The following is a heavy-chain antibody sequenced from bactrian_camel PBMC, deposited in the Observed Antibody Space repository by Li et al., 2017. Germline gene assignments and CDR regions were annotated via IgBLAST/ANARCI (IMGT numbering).Heavy chain of an antibody. J-gene: IGHJ4*01. CDR1: GHILSSYG. D-gene: IGHD4*01. V-gene: IGHV3S14*01. CDR3: VRDDPPIATTVAPAAQVDY. Sequence: HVQLVESGGGSVQAGGSLKLSCAASGHILSSYGMSWVRQAPGKGLEWVSTIDSENNPYYVDSVKGRFTISRDNAKNTLYLQLTSLKTEDTAIYYCVRDDPPIATTVAPAAQVDYWGQGTQVTVS. CDR2: IDSENNP.